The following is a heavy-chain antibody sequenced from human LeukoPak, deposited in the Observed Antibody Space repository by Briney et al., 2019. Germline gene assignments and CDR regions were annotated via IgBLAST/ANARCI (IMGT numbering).Heavy chain of an antibody. V-gene: IGHV3-23*01. CDR1: GFTFSSYA. CDR2: ISGSGGST. Sequence: PGGSLRLSCAASGFTFSSYAMSWVRQAPGKGLESVSAISGSGGSTYYADSVKGRFTISRDNSKNTLYLQMNSLRAEDTALYYCARDKIEGPTLFDYWGQGTLVTVSS. J-gene: IGHJ4*02. CDR3: ARDKIEGPTLFDY.